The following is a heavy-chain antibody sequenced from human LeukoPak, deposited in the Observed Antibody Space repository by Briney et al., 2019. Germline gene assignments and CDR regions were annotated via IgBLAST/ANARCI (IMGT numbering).Heavy chain of an antibody. CDR2: IYSDNT. J-gene: IGHJ4*02. CDR3: ARDGVPWYYDILTGYYSFDY. V-gene: IGHV3-53*05. CDR1: GFTVSSNS. D-gene: IGHD3-9*01. Sequence: GGSLRLSCTVSGFTVSSNSMSWVRQAPGKGLEWVSFIYSDNTHYSDSVKGRFTISRDNSKNTLYLQMNSLRSDDTAVYYCARDGVPWYYDILTGYYSFDYWGQGTLVTVSS.